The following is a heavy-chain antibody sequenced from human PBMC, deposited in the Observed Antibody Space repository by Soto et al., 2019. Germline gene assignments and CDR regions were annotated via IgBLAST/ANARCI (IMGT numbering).Heavy chain of an antibody. CDR2: INPSGGST. V-gene: IGHV1-46*01. CDR3: ARHSLGPFDI. CDR1: GCTFTSYY. Sequence: SSVNVSGKASGCTFTSYYMHRGRQAPGQGLEWMGIINPSGGSTSYAQKFQGRVTMARDTSTSTVYMELSSLRSEATAEYYGARHSLGPFDIWGQGTMVTVSS. D-gene: IGHD2-21*01. J-gene: IGHJ3*02.